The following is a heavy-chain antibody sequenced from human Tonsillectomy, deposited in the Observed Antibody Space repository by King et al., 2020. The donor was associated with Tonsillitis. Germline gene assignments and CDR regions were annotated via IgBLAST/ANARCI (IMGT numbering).Heavy chain of an antibody. CDR2: IYYSGST. CDR1: GGSISSSSYY. Sequence: QLHESGPGLVKPSETLSLTCTVSGGSISSSSYYWGWIRQPPGKGLEWIGSIYYSGSTYYNPSLKSRVTISVDKSKKQFSLKLCAVTAADTAVYYCARRGSRDCFDPWGQGTLVTVSS. V-gene: IGHV4-39*07. J-gene: IGHJ5*02. D-gene: IGHD3-10*01. CDR3: ARRGSRDCFDP.